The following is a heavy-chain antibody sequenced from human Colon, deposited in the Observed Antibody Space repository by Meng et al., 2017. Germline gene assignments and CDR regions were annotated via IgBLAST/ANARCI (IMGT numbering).Heavy chain of an antibody. Sequence: QVQLQESGPGLVKPSQTAYLTCTVSGGFLNSDDYFWSWIRQSPGGGLEWIGLLSYSGNTFYNPSLRSRVAISADTSKSQFSLYLRSVTAADTAVYYCAREWRHYYGAGSFDYWGQGALVTVSS. CDR3: AREWRHYYGAGSFDY. CDR2: LSYSGNT. D-gene: IGHD3-10*01. J-gene: IGHJ4*02. CDR1: GGFLNSDDYF. V-gene: IGHV4-30-4*01.